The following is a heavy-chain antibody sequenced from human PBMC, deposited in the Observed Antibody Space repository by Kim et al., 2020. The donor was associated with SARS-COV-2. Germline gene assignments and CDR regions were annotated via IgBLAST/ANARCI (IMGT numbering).Heavy chain of an antibody. V-gene: IGHV3-21*01. CDR3: AREGGGSSGWSWFDP. D-gene: IGHD6-19*01. J-gene: IGHJ5*02. CDR1: GFTFSSYS. CDR2: ISSSSSYI. Sequence: GGSLRLSCAASGFTFSSYSMNWVRQAPGKGLECVSSISSSSSYIYYADSVKGRFTISRDNAKNSLYLQMNSLRAEDTAVYYCAREGGGSSGWSWFDPWGQGNLVTVSP.